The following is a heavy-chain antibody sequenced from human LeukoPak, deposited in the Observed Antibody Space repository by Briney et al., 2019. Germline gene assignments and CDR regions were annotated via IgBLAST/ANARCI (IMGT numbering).Heavy chain of an antibody. V-gene: IGHV4-59*01. D-gene: IGHD3-3*01. J-gene: IGHJ4*02. CDR1: GDFITAYY. Sequence: SETPSLTCTVSGDFITAYYWSWIRQPPGKGLEWIGYIFYSGSTNYNPSLKSRVTISVDTSKNQFSLKLSSVTAADTAVYYCVRSDDFWSGYYGYWGQGTLVTVSS. CDR3: VRSDDFWSGYYGY. CDR2: IFYSGST.